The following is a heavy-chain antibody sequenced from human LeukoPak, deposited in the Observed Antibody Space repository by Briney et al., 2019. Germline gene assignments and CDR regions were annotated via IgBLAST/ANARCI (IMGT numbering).Heavy chain of an antibody. CDR2: ISGSGGST. CDR3: AKGRYFWSGYGTDY. J-gene: IGHJ4*02. CDR1: GFTFSSYA. V-gene: IGHV3-23*01. D-gene: IGHD3-3*01. Sequence: GESLKISCAASGFTFSSYAMSWVRQAPGKGLEWVSAISGSGGSTYYADSVKGRFTISRDNSKNTLYLQMNSLRAEDTAVYYCAKGRYFWSGYGTDYWGQGTLVTVSS.